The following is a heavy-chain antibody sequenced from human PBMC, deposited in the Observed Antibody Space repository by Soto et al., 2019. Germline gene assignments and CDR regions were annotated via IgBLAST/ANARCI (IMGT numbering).Heavy chain of an antibody. CDR1: GFTFSSYA. CDR3: AKDSTVGYCSSTSCYLYYFDY. J-gene: IGHJ4*02. V-gene: IGHV3-23*01. Sequence: GGSLRLSCAASGFTFSSYAMSWVRQAPGKGLEWVSAISGSGGSTYYADSVKGRFTISRDNSKNTLYLQMNSLRAEDTAVYYCAKDSTVGYCSSTSCYLYYFDYWGQGTLVTVSS. D-gene: IGHD2-2*01. CDR2: ISGSGGST.